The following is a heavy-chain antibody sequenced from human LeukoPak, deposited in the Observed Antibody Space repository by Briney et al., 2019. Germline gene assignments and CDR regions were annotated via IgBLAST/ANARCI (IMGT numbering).Heavy chain of an antibody. Sequence: SETLSLTCAVYGGSFSGYYWSWIREPPGKGLEWIGEINHSGSTNYNPSLKSRVTISVDTSKNQFSLKLSSVTAADTAVYYCARIGLSATVTAYYMDVWGKGTTVTVSS. D-gene: IGHD4-17*01. CDR2: INHSGST. J-gene: IGHJ6*03. CDR1: GGSFSGYY. V-gene: IGHV4-34*01. CDR3: ARIGLSATVTAYYMDV.